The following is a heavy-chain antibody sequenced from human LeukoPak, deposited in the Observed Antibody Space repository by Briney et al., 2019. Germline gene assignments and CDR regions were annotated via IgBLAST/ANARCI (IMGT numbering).Heavy chain of an antibody. Sequence: SETLSLTCTVSGGSISSYYWSWIRQPPGKGLEWIGYIYYSGSTNYSPSLKSRVTISVDTSKNQFSLKLSSVTAADTAVYYCARAPAAGGLFDYWGQGTLVTVSS. J-gene: IGHJ4*02. CDR3: ARAPAAGGLFDY. CDR2: IYYSGST. CDR1: GGSISSYY. D-gene: IGHD6-13*01. V-gene: IGHV4-59*01.